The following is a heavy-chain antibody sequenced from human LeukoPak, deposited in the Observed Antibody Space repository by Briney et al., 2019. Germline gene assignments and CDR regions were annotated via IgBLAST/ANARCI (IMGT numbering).Heavy chain of an antibody. CDR2: ISSSSSYI. CDR1: GFTFSSYS. CDR3: ARGLRWSPGYFDY. D-gene: IGHD4-23*01. J-gene: IGHJ4*02. Sequence: GASLRLSCAASGFTFSSYSMNWVRQAPGKGLEWVSSISSSSSYIYYADSVKGRFTISRDNAKNSLYLQMNSLRAEDTALYYCARGLRWSPGYFDYWGQGTLVTVSS. V-gene: IGHV3-21*01.